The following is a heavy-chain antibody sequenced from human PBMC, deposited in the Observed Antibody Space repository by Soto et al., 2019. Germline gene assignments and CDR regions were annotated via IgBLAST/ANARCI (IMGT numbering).Heavy chain of an antibody. CDR2: ISDDGSSK. Sequence: QVQLVESGGGVVQPGRSLRLSCVASGFTFRSYDMHWVRQAPGKGLEWVAFISDDGSSKYYADSVKGRFTTSRDNSKNTLYLEMNSMRAGDTAVYYCAVVSSPDYWGQGTLVTVSS. D-gene: IGHD2-21*01. J-gene: IGHJ4*02. V-gene: IGHV3-30*03. CDR1: GFTFRSYD. CDR3: AVVSSPDY.